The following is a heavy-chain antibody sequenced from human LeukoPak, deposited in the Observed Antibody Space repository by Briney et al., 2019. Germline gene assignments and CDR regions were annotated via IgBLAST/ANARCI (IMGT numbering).Heavy chain of an antibody. V-gene: IGHV3-23*01. CDR2: ISGSGDST. CDR1: GFTLRSYV. J-gene: IGHJ4*02. D-gene: IGHD1-26*01. CDR3: AKASGSYGHFDY. Sequence: GGSLRLSCVASGFTLRSYVMNWVRQTPGKGLEWVSSISGSGDSTFYADSVKGRFSISRDNSKNTLYLQMNSLRAEDTAKYYCAKASGSYGHFDYWGQGTLVTVSS.